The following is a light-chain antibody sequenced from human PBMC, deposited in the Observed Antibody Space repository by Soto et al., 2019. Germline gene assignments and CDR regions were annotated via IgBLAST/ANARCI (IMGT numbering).Light chain of an antibody. Sequence: DIQMTQSPSSLSASAGDRVTITCRASQGISSHLNWYQQKPGKAPKLLIYAASSLQSGVPSRFGGSGSGTDFTLTISSLQPEDFATYYCQQCYTTPQTFGQGTKVEIK. J-gene: IGKJ1*01. CDR1: QGISSH. V-gene: IGKV1-39*01. CDR3: QQCYTTPQT. CDR2: AAS.